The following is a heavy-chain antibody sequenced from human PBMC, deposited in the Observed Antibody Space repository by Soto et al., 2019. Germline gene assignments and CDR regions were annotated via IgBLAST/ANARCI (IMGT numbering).Heavy chain of an antibody. CDR3: ARDCFSVSGYDYTLDY. V-gene: IGHV3-48*02. CDR1: GFTFSSYS. D-gene: IGHD5-12*01. Sequence: GSSLRLSCAASGFTFSSYSMNWVLQAPGKGLEWVSYISSSSITIYYADSVKGRFTISRDNAKNSLYLQMNSLRDEDTAVYYCARDCFSVSGYDYTLDYWGQGTLVTVSS. J-gene: IGHJ4*02. CDR2: ISSSSITI.